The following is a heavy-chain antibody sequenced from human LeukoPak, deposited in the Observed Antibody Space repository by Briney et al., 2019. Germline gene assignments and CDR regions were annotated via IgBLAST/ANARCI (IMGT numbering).Heavy chain of an antibody. CDR2: INSDGSST. J-gene: IGHJ4*02. CDR1: GFTFSSYW. V-gene: IGHV3-74*01. D-gene: IGHD5/OR15-5a*01. Sequence: PGRSLRLSCAASGFTFSSYWMHWVRQAPGKGLVWVSRINSDGSSTSYADSVKGRFTISRDNAKNTLYLQMNSLRAEDTAVYYCARGYSSTTPFDYWGQGTLVTVSS. CDR3: ARGYSSTTPFDY.